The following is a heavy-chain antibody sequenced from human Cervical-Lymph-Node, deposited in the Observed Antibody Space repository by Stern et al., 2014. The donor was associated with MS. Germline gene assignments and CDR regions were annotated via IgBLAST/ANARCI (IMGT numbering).Heavy chain of an antibody. CDR2: IYHSGST. D-gene: IGHD5-18*01. J-gene: IGHJ4*02. CDR3: ARSYSYGYFDY. V-gene: IGHV4-4*02. Sequence: VQLEESGPGLVKPSETLSLTCAVSGGSISTTNWWVWVRQPPGKGLEWIGEIYHSGSTTYNPSLKSRVTISIDKSKNQFHLNLRSVTAADTAVYFCARSYSYGYFDYWGQGSLVTVSS. CDR1: GGSISTTNW.